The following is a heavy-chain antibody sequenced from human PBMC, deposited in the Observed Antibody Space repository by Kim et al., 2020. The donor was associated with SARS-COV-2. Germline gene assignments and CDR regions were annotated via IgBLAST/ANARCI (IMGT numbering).Heavy chain of an antibody. Sequence: GGSLRLSCAASGFTVSSNYMSWVRQAPGKGLEWVSVIYSGGSTYYADSVKGRFTISRDNSKNTLYLQMNSLRAEDTAVYYCARTIRDTVTTFGHFDYWGQGTLVTVSS. CDR2: IYSGGST. D-gene: IGHD4-4*01. CDR3: ARTIRDTVTTFGHFDY. CDR1: GFTVSSNY. V-gene: IGHV3-53*01. J-gene: IGHJ4*02.